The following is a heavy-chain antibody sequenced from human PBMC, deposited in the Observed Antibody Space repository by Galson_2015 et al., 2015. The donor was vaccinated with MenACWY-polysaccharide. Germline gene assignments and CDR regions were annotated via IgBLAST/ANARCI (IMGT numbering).Heavy chain of an antibody. V-gene: IGHV3-23*01. J-gene: IGHJ2*01. Sequence: SLRLSCAASGFTFSSYAMNWVRQAPGKGLECVSGVSGNGGRTFYADSVKGRFTISRDNSKNTLYLQMNSLRVEDTAVYYCVKDRYFDLWGRGTLVSVSS. CDR1: GFTFSSYA. CDR2: VSGNGGRT. CDR3: VKDRYFDL.